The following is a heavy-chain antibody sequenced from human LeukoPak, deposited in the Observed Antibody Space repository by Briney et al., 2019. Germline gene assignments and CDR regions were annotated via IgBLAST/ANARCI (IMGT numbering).Heavy chain of an antibody. CDR3: ARDPGYVWGSYRRGDAFDI. J-gene: IGHJ3*02. CDR1: GFTVSSNY. V-gene: IGHV3-53*01. D-gene: IGHD3-16*02. Sequence: PGGSLRLSCAASGFTVSSNYMSWVRQAPGKGLEWVSVIYSGGSTYYADSVKGRFTISRDNSKNPLYLQMNSLRAEDTAVYYCARDPGYVWGSYRRGDAFDIWGQGTMVTVSS. CDR2: IYSGGST.